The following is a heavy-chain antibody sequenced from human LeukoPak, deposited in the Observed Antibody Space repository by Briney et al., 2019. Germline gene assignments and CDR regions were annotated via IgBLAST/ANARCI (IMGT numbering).Heavy chain of an antibody. CDR2: INYGGTT. J-gene: IGHJ4*02. D-gene: IGHD4-17*01. V-gene: IGHV4-39*01. Sequence: SETLSLTCTVSGGSISTSSYYWGWIRQPPGKGLEWIGSINYGGTTNYNPSLKSRVTIFVDTSKNQFSLKLRSVTAADTAAYYCARWSTTVFDYWGQETLVTVSS. CDR1: GGSISTSSYY. CDR3: ARWSTTVFDY.